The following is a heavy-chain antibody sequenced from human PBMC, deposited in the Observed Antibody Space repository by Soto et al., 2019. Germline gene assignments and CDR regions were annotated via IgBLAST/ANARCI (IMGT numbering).Heavy chain of an antibody. V-gene: IGHV1-18*01. CDR2: ISAYNGNT. D-gene: IGHD3-9*01. J-gene: IGHJ4*02. CDR3: ARDGQLYFDWNFHFSL. Sequence: GAAVKVSCKASGYTFTSYGISWVRQAPGQGLEWMGWISAYNGNTNYAQKLQGRVTMTTDTSTSTAYMELRSLRSDDTAVYYCARDGQLYFDWNFHFSLWGQGTLVTVSS. CDR1: GYTFTSYG.